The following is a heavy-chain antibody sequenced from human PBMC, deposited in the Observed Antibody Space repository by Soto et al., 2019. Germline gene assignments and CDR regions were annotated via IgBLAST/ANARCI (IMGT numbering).Heavy chain of an antibody. CDR2: ISGSGGST. V-gene: IGHV3-23*01. J-gene: IGHJ4*02. CDR3: AKGAGPRRRKPQDY. Sequence: EVQLLESGGGLVQPGGSLRLSCAASGFTFSSYAMSWVRQAPGKGLEWVSAISGSGGSTYYADSVKGRFTISRDNSKNTPDLQMNSLRAEDTAVYYLAKGAGPRRRKPQDYWGQGTLVTVSS. CDR1: GFTFSSYA.